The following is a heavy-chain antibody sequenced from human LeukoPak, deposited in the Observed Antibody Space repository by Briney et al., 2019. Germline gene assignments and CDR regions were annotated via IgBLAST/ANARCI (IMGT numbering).Heavy chain of an antibody. Sequence: GGSLRLSCAASGFTFSSYWMNWVRQAPGKGLEWVANIKQDGSEKYYVDSVKGRFTISRDNAKNSLYLQMSSLRAEGTAVYSCASGYGDLIDYWGQGTLVTVSS. D-gene: IGHD4-17*01. V-gene: IGHV3-7*01. J-gene: IGHJ4*02. CDR2: IKQDGSEK. CDR1: GFTFSSYW. CDR3: ASGYGDLIDY.